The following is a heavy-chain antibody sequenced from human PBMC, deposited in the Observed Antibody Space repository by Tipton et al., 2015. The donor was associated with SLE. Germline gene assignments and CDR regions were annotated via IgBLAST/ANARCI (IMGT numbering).Heavy chain of an antibody. CDR1: GFTFSSYA. V-gene: IGHV3-7*01. CDR2: IKEDGSEK. J-gene: IGHJ4*02. CDR3: ARGKYYFDY. Sequence: SLRLSCAASGFTFSSYAMHWVRQAPGKGLEWVANIKEDGSEKYYVDSVKGRFTISRDNAKNSLYLQMNSLRAEDTAVYYCARGKYYFDYWGQGALVTVSS. D-gene: IGHD2/OR15-2a*01.